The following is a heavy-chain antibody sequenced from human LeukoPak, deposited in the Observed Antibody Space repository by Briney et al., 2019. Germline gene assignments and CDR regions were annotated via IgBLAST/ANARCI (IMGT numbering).Heavy chain of an antibody. D-gene: IGHD4-23*01. V-gene: IGHV3-53*01. CDR2: IYSGDIT. CDR3: GVNSDY. CDR1: GFTVSSSY. Sequence: GGSLRLSCAASGFTVSSSYTSWVRQAPGKGLEWVSVIYSGDITYYADSVKGRFTISRDNSKNTMYLQMNSLRAEDTAVYYCGVNSDYWGQGTLVTVSS. J-gene: IGHJ4*02.